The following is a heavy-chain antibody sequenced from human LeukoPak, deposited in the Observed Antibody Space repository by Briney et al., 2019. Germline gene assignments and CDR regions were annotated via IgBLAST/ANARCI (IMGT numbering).Heavy chain of an antibody. V-gene: IGHV3-21*01. D-gene: IGHD6-13*01. J-gene: IGHJ6*02. CDR1: EFTFSSYG. CDR3: ARDNSRRRSSWREGYFYGMDV. Sequence: GGSLRLSCAASEFTFSSYGMNWVRQAPGKGLEWVSSINNNSREIYYADSVKGRFTISRDNAKNSLYVQMNSVRDEDKGVYYCARDNSRRRSSWREGYFYGMDVGGQGTTVTV. CDR2: INNNSREI.